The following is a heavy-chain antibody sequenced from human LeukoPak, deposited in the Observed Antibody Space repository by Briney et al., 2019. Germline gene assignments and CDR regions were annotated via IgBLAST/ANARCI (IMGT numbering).Heavy chain of an antibody. CDR3: AGDRF. J-gene: IGHJ3*01. CDR1: GFTFSSYA. CDR2: ISYDGSNK. Sequence: GGSLRLSCAASGFTFSSYAMHWVRQAPGKGLEWVAVISYDGSNKYYADSVKGRFTISRDNSKNTLYLQMNSLRAEDTAVYYCAGDRFWGQGTMVTVSS. V-gene: IGHV3-30-3*01.